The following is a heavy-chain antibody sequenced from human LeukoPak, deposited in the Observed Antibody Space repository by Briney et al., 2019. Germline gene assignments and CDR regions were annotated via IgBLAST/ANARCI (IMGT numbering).Heavy chain of an antibody. V-gene: IGHV3-23*01. D-gene: IGHD2-15*01. J-gene: IGHJ6*02. CDR1: GFTFSSYA. CDR2: ISGSGGST. Sequence: GGSLRLSCAASGFTFSSYAMSWVRQAPGKGLEWVSAISGSGGSTYYADSVKGQFTISRDNSKNTLYLQTNSLRAEDTAVYYCAKVSRGYCRGGTCYYYYGLDVWGQGATVTVSS. CDR3: AKVSRGYCRGGTCYYYYGLDV.